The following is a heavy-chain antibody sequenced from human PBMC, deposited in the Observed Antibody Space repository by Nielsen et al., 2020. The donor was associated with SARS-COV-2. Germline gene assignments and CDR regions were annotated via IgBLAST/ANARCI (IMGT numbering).Heavy chain of an antibody. CDR3: AKDLRARLTYYYGSGSPFDY. CDR2: ISASGSRT. V-gene: IGHV3-23*01. Sequence: WIRQPPGKGLEWVSAISASGSRTYYSDSVKGRFTISRDFSKSTLYLQMNSLRAEDTAVYYCAKDLRARLTYYYGSGSPFDYWGQGTLVTVSS. J-gene: IGHJ4*02. D-gene: IGHD3-10*01.